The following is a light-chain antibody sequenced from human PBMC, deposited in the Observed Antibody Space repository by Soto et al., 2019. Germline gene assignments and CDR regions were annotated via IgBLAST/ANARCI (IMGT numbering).Light chain of an antibody. J-gene: IGLJ2*01. CDR1: RSNIGAGYD. V-gene: IGLV1-40*01. Sequence: QSVLTQPTSVSGAPGQRVTISCTGSRSNIGAGYDVHWYQQLPGTAPKLLIYGNSNRPSGVPDRFSGSKSGTSASLAITGLQAEDEADYHCQSYDSSLRAVISGGGTKLTVL. CDR2: GNS. CDR3: QSYDSSLRAVI.